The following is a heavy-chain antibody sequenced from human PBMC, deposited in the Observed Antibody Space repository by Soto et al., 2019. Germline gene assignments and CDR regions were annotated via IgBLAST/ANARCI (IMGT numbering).Heavy chain of an antibody. J-gene: IGHJ4*02. Sequence: QVQLQESGPGLVKPSQTLTLTCTVSGGSISSGRFYWSWIRQHPGKGLEWIGHISDSGSSYYNPSLESRVTISVDTSENQFSLKLSAVTAADTAVYFCARPTFYDIFTAYYSLFDYWGQGTKSPSPQ. CDR1: GGSISSGRFY. D-gene: IGHD3-9*01. CDR2: ISDSGSS. CDR3: ARPTFYDIFTAYYSLFDY. V-gene: IGHV4-31*03.